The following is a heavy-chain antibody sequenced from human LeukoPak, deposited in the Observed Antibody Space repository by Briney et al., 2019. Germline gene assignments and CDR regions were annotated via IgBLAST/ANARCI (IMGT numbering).Heavy chain of an antibody. CDR2: ISRSSSTI. D-gene: IGHD3-10*01. CDR1: GFTFSSYS. CDR3: ARPHSGHLFDY. V-gene: IGHV3-48*02. J-gene: IGHJ4*02. Sequence: GGSLRLSCAAAGFTFSSYSMNWVRQAPGKGLEWVSYISRSSSTIYYADSVKGRFTISRYNAKNSLHLKMNSLRDEDTAVYYCARPHSGHLFDYWGQGTLVTVSS.